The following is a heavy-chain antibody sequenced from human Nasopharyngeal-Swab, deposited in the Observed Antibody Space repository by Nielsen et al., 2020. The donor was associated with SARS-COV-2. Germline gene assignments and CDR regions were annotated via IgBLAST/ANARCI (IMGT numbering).Heavy chain of an antibody. CDR3: ARDYTYSSGFYGMDV. Sequence: SDILSPTSPVSRGPIISYYWGWIRQLPGKGLEWIGYIYYSGSTNYNPSLKSRVTISVDTSKNQFSLKLSSVTAADTAVYYCARDYTYSSGFYGMDVWGQGTTVTVSS. J-gene: IGHJ6*02. D-gene: IGHD6-19*01. V-gene: IGHV4-59*01. CDR1: RGPIISYY. CDR2: IYYSGST.